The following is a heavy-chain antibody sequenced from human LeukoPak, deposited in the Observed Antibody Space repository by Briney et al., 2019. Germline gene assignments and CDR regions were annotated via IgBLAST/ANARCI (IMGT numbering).Heavy chain of an antibody. Sequence: GGSLRLSCAASGFTFSSYSMNWVRQAPGKGLEWVSSISSSSSYIYYADSVKGRFTISRDNAKNSLYLQMNSLRAEDTALYYCAKDKLGVYYGMDVWGQGTTVTVSS. V-gene: IGHV3-21*04. D-gene: IGHD3-10*01. CDR1: GFTFSSYS. CDR3: AKDKLGVYYGMDV. J-gene: IGHJ6*02. CDR2: ISSSSSYI.